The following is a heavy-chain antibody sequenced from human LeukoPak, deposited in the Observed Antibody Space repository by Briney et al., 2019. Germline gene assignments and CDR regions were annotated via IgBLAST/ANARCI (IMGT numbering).Heavy chain of an antibody. CDR1: GGSISSYY. J-gene: IGHJ4*01. Sequence: PSETLSLTYTVSGGSISSYYWSWIRQTPGKGLEWIGYIYYSGSTNYNPSLMSRVTISVDTSKNQVSLKLSSVTAADTAVYYCARDFSDWSYFDYWGQGTLVTVSS. CDR3: ARDFSDWSYFDY. CDR2: IYYSGST. D-gene: IGHD6-19*01. V-gene: IGHV4-59*01.